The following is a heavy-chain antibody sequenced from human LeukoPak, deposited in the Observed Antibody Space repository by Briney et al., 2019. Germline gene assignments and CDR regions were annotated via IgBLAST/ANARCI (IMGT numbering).Heavy chain of an antibody. D-gene: IGHD2-15*01. V-gene: IGHV5-51*01. CDR3: AKTHKLEDKFFDS. CDR2: IDVGDSQT. Sequence: GESLKISCAYTFSNTWVGWVRQLPGKGLAWMGVIDVGDSQTRYSPSFQGQVTMSADKSNKIAYLQWSSLKASDTGMYYCAKTHKLEDKFFDSWGQGTLVTVSS. J-gene: IGHJ4*02. CDR1: YTFSNTW.